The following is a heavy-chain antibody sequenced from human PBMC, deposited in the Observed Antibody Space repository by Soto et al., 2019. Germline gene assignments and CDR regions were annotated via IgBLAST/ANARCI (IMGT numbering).Heavy chain of an antibody. J-gene: IGHJ4*02. CDR2: MFHSGGA. D-gene: IGHD3-3*01. CDR1: DGSISTYYW. CDR3: ATGNVDSMLEY. V-gene: IGHV4-4*02. Sequence: SETLSLTCVVSDGSISTYYWWTWVRHPPGKGLEWFGKMFHSGGADYSPSLKSRVTISADSYKNHFSLRLTAVTAADTAVYYCATGNVDSMLEYWGKGTKVTVSS.